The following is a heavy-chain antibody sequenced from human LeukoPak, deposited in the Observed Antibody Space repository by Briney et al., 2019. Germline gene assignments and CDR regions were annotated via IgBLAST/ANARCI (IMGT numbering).Heavy chain of an antibody. CDR1: GFTFSSYS. CDR3: ARDLGQYYYYCMDV. V-gene: IGHV3-21*01. Sequence: GGSLRLSCAASGFTFSSYSMNWVRQAPGKGLEWVSSISSSSSYIYYADSVKGRFTISRDNAKNSLYLQMNSLRAEDTAVYYCARDLGQYYYYCMDVWGKGTTVTVSS. D-gene: IGHD7-27*01. CDR2: ISSSSSYI. J-gene: IGHJ6*03.